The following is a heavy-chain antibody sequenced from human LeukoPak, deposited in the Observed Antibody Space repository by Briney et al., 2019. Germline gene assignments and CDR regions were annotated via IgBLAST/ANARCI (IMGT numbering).Heavy chain of an antibody. V-gene: IGHV4-30-2*01. CDR1: GGSISSGGYY. J-gene: IGHJ4*02. CDR2: IYHSGST. CDR3: ARVGMLLPQPTWIQLPMYYFDY. Sequence: PSQTLSLTCTVSGGSISSGGYYWSWIRQPPGKGLEWIGYIYHSGSTNYNPSLKSRVTISVDTSKNQFSLKLSSVTAADTAVYYCARVGMLLPQPTWIQLPMYYFDYWGQGTLVTVSS. D-gene: IGHD5-18*01.